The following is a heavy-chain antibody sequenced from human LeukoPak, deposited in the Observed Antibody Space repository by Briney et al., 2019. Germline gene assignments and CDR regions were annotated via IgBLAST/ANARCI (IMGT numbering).Heavy chain of an antibody. V-gene: IGHV3-30*18. CDR3: AKDSPPTTGIVGAQIDY. Sequence: GGSLRLSCAASGFTFSSYGMHWVRQAPGKGLEWVAVISYDGSNKYYADSVKGRFTISRDNSKNTLYLQMNSLRAEDTAVYYCAKDSPPTTGIVGAQIDYWGQGTLVTVSS. D-gene: IGHD1-26*01. CDR2: ISYDGSNK. J-gene: IGHJ4*02. CDR1: GFTFSSYG.